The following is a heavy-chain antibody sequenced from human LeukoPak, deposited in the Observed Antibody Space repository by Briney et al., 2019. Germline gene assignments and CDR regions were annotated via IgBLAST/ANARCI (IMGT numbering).Heavy chain of an antibody. J-gene: IGHJ4*02. D-gene: IGHD3-3*01. CDR3: ARDPYSDYDFWSGYSYYFDY. CDR2: ISGSGGST. Sequence: GGSLRLSCAASGFTFSSYAMSWVRQAPGKGLEWVSAISGSGGSTYYADSVKGRFTISRDNSKNTLYLQMNSLRAEDTAVYYCARDPYSDYDFWSGYSYYFDYWGQGTLVTVSS. V-gene: IGHV3-23*01. CDR1: GFTFSSYA.